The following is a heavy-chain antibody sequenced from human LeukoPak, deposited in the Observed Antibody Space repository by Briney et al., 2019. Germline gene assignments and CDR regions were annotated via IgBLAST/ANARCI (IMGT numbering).Heavy chain of an antibody. CDR3: TRVSVSGADFDY. CDR1: GFTFGDYA. CDR2: IRSKAYGGTT. V-gene: IGHV3-49*04. D-gene: IGHD3-10*01. J-gene: IGHJ4*02. Sequence: GGSLRLSCTASGFTFGDYAMSWVRQAPGKGLEGVGFIRSKAYGGTTEYAASVKGRFTISRDDSKSIAYLQMNSLKTEDTAVYYCTRVSVSGADFDYWGQGTLVTVSS.